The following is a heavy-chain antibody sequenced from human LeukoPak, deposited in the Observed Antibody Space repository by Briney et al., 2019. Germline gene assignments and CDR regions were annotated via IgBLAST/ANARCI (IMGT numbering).Heavy chain of an antibody. V-gene: IGHV3-64D*06. CDR3: ARGTGY. CDR2: ISSNGDNT. Sequence: GGSLRLSCSVSGFTFSTYVMHWVRQAPGKGLEYVSAISSNGDNTYYADSVKGRFTISRDNSKNTLYLQMSGLRADDTAVYYCARGTGYWGQGTLVTVSS. CDR1: GFTFSTYV. J-gene: IGHJ4*02.